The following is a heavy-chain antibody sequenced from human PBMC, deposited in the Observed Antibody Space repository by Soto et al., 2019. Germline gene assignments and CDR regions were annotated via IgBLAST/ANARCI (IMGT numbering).Heavy chain of an antibody. J-gene: IGHJ4*02. V-gene: IGHV1-69*02. D-gene: IGHD2-15*01. CDR1: GGTFSSYT. CDR2: IIPILGIA. CDR3: ARSRYRNYCSGGSCYFDY. Sequence: QVQLVQSGAEVKKPGSSVKVSCKASGGTFSSYTISWVRQAPGQGLEWMGRIIPILGIANYAQKFQGRVTITADKSTSTAYMELSSLRSEDTAVYYCARSRYRNYCSGGSCYFDYWGQGTLVTVSS.